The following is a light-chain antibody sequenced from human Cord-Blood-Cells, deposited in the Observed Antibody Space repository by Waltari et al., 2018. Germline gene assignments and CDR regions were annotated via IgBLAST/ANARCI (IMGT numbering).Light chain of an antibody. CDR2: QDS. J-gene: IGLJ2*01. CDR1: KLGDKY. V-gene: IGLV3-1*01. CDR3: QAWDSSTAGV. Sequence: SYELTQPPSVSVSPGQTASITCSGDKLGDKYACWYQQKPGQSPVLVIYQDSKRPSGSPERFSGSKSGNTATLTIGGTQAMDEADYYCQAWDSSTAGVFGGGTKLTVL.